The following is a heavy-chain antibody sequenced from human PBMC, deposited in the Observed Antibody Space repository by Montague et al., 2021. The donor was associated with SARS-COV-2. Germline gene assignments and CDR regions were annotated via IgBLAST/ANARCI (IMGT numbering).Heavy chain of an antibody. D-gene: IGHD1-14*01. J-gene: IGHJ3*02. Sequence: SETLSLTCTVSGASVGSSDWGWIRQSPGKGLEWIGYFYSVGSTDYNPSLKSRATISRDTSKNQFSPKVRSVTAADTAVYYCARETMTADAFDIWGQRTMVTVSS. CDR1: GASVGSSD. CDR2: FYSVGST. CDR3: ARETMTADAFDI. V-gene: IGHV4-59*02.